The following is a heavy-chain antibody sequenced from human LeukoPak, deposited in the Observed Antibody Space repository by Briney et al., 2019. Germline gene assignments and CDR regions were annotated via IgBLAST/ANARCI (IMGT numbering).Heavy chain of an antibody. J-gene: IGHJ4*02. CDR2: IYHSGST. V-gene: IGHV4-4*02. CDR1: GGSISSSNW. D-gene: IGHD6-13*01. Sequence: PSGTLSLTCAVSGGSISSSNWWSWVRQPPGKGLEWIGEIYHSGSTNYNPSLESRVTISVDKSKNQFSLKLSSVTAADTAVYYCAREPKDSSSWYYFDYWGRGTLVTVSS. CDR3: AREPKDSSSWYYFDY.